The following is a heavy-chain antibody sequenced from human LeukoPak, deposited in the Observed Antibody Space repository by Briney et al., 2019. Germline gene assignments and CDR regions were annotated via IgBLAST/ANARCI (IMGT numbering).Heavy chain of an antibody. CDR3: ARGGYSSGWYPHWFDP. D-gene: IGHD6-19*01. V-gene: IGHV1-69*06. Sequence: GSSVKVSCKASGGTFSSYAISWVRQAPGQGLEWMGGIIPIFGTANYAQKFQGRVTITADKSTSTAYMELSSLRSEDTAVYYCARGGYSSGWYPHWFDPGGQGTLVTVSS. CDR1: GGTFSSYA. J-gene: IGHJ5*02. CDR2: IIPIFGTA.